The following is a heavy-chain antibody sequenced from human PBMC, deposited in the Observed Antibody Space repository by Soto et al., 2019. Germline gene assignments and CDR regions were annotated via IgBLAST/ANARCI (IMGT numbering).Heavy chain of an antibody. D-gene: IGHD3-16*02. Sequence: ASVKVSCKASGYTFTGYYMHWVRQAPGQGLEWMGWINPNSGGTNYAQKFQGWVTMTRDTSISTAYMELSRLRSDDTAVYYCARGLRITFGGVIAERVYFDYWGQGTLVTVSS. CDR2: INPNSGGT. CDR1: GYTFTGYY. V-gene: IGHV1-2*04. J-gene: IGHJ4*02. CDR3: ARGLRITFGGVIAERVYFDY.